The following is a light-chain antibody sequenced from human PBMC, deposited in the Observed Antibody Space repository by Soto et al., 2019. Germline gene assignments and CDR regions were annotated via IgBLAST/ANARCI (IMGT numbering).Light chain of an antibody. V-gene: IGLV2-14*01. CDR3: SSYTSSNTFDV. CDR1: SSDVGGYYY. Sequence: QSVLTQPASVSGSPGQSITISCTGTSSDVGGYYYVSWYQHHPGKAPKLMIYQVSNRPSGVSNRFSGSKSGNTASLTISGLQAEDEADYYCSSYTSSNTFDVFGTGTKGTVL. CDR2: QVS. J-gene: IGLJ1*01.